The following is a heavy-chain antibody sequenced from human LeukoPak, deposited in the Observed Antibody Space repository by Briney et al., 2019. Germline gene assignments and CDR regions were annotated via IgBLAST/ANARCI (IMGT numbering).Heavy chain of an antibody. J-gene: IGHJ4*02. D-gene: IGHD6-13*01. CDR1: GFIFSSHA. CDR2: ISSNEGST. Sequence: PGGSLRLSSSASGFIFSSHAMHWVRQAPGKGLEYVSAISSNEGSTYYADSVKGRFTISRDNSKNTLYLQMSSLRAEDTAVYYCEKAYSSSWQDFDYWGQGTLVTVSS. V-gene: IGHV3-64D*06. CDR3: EKAYSSSWQDFDY.